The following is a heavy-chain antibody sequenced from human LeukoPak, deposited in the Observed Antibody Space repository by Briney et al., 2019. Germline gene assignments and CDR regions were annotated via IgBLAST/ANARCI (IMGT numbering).Heavy chain of an antibody. Sequence: GGSLRLSCAASGFTFSSYWMSWVRQAPGKGLEWVANIKQDGSEKYYVDPVKGRFTISRDNAKNSLYLQMNSLRAEDTAVYYCAKGVARFGYGALLDYWGQGTLVTVSS. CDR2: IKQDGSEK. CDR1: GFTFSSYW. V-gene: IGHV3-7*01. CDR3: AKGVARFGYGALLDY. J-gene: IGHJ4*02. D-gene: IGHD4/OR15-4a*01.